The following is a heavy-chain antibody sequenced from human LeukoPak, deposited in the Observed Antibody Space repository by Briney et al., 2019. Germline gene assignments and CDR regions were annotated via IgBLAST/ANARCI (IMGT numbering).Heavy chain of an antibody. V-gene: IGHV3-23*01. J-gene: IGHJ5*02. CDR3: AKDYSSNWYNWFDP. D-gene: IGHD6-13*01. CDR1: GFTFSSFA. CDR2: ISTSVGST. Sequence: GGSLRLSCAASGFTFSSFAMSWVRQAPGKGLEWVSAISTSVGSTYYADSAKGRFTISRDNSKNTLYLQMNSLRAEDTAVYYCAKDYSSNWYNWFDPWGQGTLVTVSS.